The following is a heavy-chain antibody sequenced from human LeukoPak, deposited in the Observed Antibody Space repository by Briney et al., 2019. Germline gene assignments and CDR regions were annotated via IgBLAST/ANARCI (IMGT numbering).Heavy chain of an antibody. D-gene: IGHD2-2*01. J-gene: IGHJ4*02. CDR1: GGSISSSSFF. CDR2: IYYSGST. Sequence: SETLSLTCTVSGGSISSSSFFWGWIRQPPGKGLEWIGSIYYSGSTYYNPSLESRVTISVDTSKNQFSLKVNSVTAADTAVYYCARVVPAALSGGFDYWGQGTLVTVSS. V-gene: IGHV4-39*01. CDR3: ARVVPAALSGGFDY.